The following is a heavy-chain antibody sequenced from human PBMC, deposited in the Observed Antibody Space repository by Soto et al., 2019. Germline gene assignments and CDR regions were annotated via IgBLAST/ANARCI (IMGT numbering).Heavy chain of an antibody. CDR1: GFTFSRYW. CDR3: VRDRRKAVGDNYWYFDL. Sequence: EVQLVESGGGLVQPGGSLRLSCAASGFTFSRYWMHWVRQAPGKGLVWVSHINSDGSSTTYADSVKGRFTIFRDNGEDTLYLQLNSQRAEDTAVYYWVRDRRKAVGDNYWYFDLWGRGTLVTVSS. D-gene: IGHD6-19*01. V-gene: IGHV3-74*01. J-gene: IGHJ2*01. CDR2: INSDGSST.